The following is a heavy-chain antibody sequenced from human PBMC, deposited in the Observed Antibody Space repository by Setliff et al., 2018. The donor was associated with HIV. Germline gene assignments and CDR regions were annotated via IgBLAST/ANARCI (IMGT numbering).Heavy chain of an antibody. CDR3: APGEGVASTYYHD. V-gene: IGHV4-59*11. CDR2: IYYSGST. Sequence: SETLSLTCTVSGCSISSHYWSWIRQPPGKGLEWIGYIYYSGSTNYNPSLKSRVTISVDTSKNQFSLKLSSVTAADTAVYFCAPGEGVASTYYHDWGQGTQVTVSS. D-gene: IGHD3-3*01. CDR1: GCSISSHY. J-gene: IGHJ4*01.